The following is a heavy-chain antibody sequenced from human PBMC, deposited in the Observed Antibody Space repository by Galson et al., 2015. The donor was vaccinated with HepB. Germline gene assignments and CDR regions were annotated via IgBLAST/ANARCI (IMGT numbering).Heavy chain of an antibody. J-gene: IGHJ4*02. D-gene: IGHD4-23*01. CDR1: GFTVSNEY. CDR3: VRDVGGNPVGIDY. V-gene: IGHV3-53*01. CDR2: IYSGGST. Sequence: SLRLSCAASGFTVSNEYTGWVRQAPGKGLEWVSVIYSGGSTYYGDSVKGRFTISRDKSKNTLYLHMNSLKAEDTAVYYCVRDVGGNPVGIDYWGQGTLVTVSS.